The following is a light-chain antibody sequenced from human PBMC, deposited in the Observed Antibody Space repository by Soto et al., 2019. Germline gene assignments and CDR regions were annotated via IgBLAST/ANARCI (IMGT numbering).Light chain of an antibody. J-gene: IGLJ2*01. CDR3: QSYDSSLSGSV. CDR1: SSNIGAHYD. CDR2: GNS. Sequence: QSVLTQPPSVSGAPGQRVTISCTGSSSNIGAHYDVHWYQQLPGTAPKLLIYGNSNRPSGVPDRFSGSKSGTSASLAITGLHAEDEADYYCQSYDSSLSGSVFGGGTKLTVL. V-gene: IGLV1-40*01.